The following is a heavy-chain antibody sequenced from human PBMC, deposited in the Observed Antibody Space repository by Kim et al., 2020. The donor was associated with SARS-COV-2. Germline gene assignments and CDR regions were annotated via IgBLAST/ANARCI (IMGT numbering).Heavy chain of an antibody. Sequence: GRTSYAETFQGRVTMTRDTSTSTVYMELSSLRSEDTAVYYCARGNGGTDYWGQGTLVTVSS. D-gene: IGHD2-15*01. J-gene: IGHJ4*02. V-gene: IGHV1-46*01. CDR3: ARGNGGTDY. CDR2: GRT.